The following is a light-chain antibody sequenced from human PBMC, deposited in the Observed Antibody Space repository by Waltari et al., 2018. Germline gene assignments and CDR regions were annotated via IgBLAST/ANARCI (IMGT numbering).Light chain of an antibody. CDR2: DVN. CDR3: SSVTRTNSWV. CDR1: SSDVGGYNY. V-gene: IGLV2-14*03. J-gene: IGLJ3*02. Sequence: HSALAQPASVSGSPGQSITISCTGTSSDVGGYNYVSWYQQHPGKAPRLMIYDVNNPPSGVSNRFSGSKSGNTASLTISGLQAEDEADYYCSSVTRTNSWVFGGGTKLTVL.